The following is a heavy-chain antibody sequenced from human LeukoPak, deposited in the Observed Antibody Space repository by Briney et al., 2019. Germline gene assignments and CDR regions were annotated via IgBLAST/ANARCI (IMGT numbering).Heavy chain of an antibody. J-gene: IGHJ4*02. V-gene: IGHV3-9*01. CDR2: ISWNSGSI. CDR3: AKRQSGYDYFDY. Sequence: GGSLRLSCAASGFTFDDYAMHWVRQGQGKGLEWVSGISWNSGSIGYADSVKGRFTISRDNAKKSLYLQMNSLRAEDAALYYCAKRQSGYDYFDYWGQGTLVTVSS. D-gene: IGHD5-12*01. CDR1: GFTFDDYA.